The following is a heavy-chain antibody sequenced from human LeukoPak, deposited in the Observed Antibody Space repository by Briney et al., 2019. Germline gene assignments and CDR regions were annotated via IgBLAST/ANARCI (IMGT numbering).Heavy chain of an antibody. D-gene: IGHD2-2*01. CDR2: IIPILGIA. Sequence: SVKVSCKASGGTFSSYTISWVRQAPGQGLEWMGRIIPILGIANYAQKFQGRVTITADKSTSTAYMELSSLRSEDTAVYYCARGYIVVVPAALFDPWGQEPWSPSPQ. V-gene: IGHV1-69*02. CDR1: GGTFSSYT. J-gene: IGHJ5*02. CDR3: ARGYIVVVPAALFDP.